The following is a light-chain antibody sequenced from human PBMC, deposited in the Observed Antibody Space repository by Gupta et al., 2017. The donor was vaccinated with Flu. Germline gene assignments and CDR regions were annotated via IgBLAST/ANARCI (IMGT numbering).Light chain of an antibody. CDR3: QSYDSSLNSYV. V-gene: IGLV1-40*01. Sequence: QSVLTQPPSVSGAPGQRVTISCTGSSSNIGARYGVHWYQQLPGTAPKLLIYTNTYRPSGVPDRFSGSKSGTSASLAITGLQAEDEADYYCQSYDSSLNSYVFGTGTKVTVL. CDR1: SSNIGARYG. CDR2: TNT. J-gene: IGLJ1*01.